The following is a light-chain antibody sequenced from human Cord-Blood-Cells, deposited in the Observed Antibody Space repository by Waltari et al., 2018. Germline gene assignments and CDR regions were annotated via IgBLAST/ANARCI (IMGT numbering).Light chain of an antibody. CDR3: SSYTSSSTLYV. J-gene: IGLJ1*01. CDR1: SSDVGGSTY. V-gene: IGLV2-14*01. CDR2: EVS. Sequence: QSALTPPASVSGSPGQSITISCTGTSSDVGGSTYVSWYQQHPGKAPKLMIYEVSNRPSGVSNRFSGSKSGNTASLTISGLQAEDEADYYCSSYTSSSTLYVFGTGTKVTVL.